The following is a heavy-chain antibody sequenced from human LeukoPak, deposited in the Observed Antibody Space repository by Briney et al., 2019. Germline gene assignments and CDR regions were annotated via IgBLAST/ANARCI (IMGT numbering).Heavy chain of an antibody. CDR1: GFTFSSYS. D-gene: IGHD4-17*01. J-gene: IGHJ4*02. V-gene: IGHV3-21*01. CDR3: ARPRIYGDYPPGLFYY. CDR2: ISSSSSYI. Sequence: GSLGLSCAASGFTFSSYSMNWVRQAPGKGLEWVSSISSSSSYIYYADSVKGRFTISRDNAKNSLYLQMNSLRAEDTAVYYCARPRIYGDYPPGLFYYWGQGTLVTVSS.